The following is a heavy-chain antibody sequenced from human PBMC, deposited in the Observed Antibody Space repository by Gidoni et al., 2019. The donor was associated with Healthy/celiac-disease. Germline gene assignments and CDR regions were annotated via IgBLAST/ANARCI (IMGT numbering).Heavy chain of an antibody. CDR3: ARDRPTVTDDQANGMDV. CDR2: IYYSGST. Sequence: QLQLQESGPGLVKPSETLSLTRTVSGGSISSSSYYWGWTRQPPGKGLEWIGSIYYSGSTYYNPSLKSRVTISVDTSKNQFSLKLSSVTAADTAVDYCARDRPTVTDDQANGMDVWGQGTTVTVSS. J-gene: IGHJ6*02. D-gene: IGHD4-17*01. V-gene: IGHV4-39*07. CDR1: GGSISSSSYY.